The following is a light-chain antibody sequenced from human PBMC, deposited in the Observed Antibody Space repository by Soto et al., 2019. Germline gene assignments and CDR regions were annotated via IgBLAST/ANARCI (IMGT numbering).Light chain of an antibody. J-gene: IGKJ1*01. CDR3: QQYYSYRWT. CDR2: AAS. CDR1: QDISSD. Sequence: AIRMTQSPSSLSASTGDRFTITCRSSQDISSDLAWYQQKPGKAPKLLISAASTLQSGVPSRFSGSGSGTDFTLTISCLQSEDFATYYCQQYYSYRWTFGQGTKVDI. V-gene: IGKV1-8*01.